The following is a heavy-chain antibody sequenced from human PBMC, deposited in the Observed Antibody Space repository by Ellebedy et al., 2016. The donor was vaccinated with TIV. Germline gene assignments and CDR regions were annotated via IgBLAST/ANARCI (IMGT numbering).Heavy chain of an antibody. D-gene: IGHD3-3*01. J-gene: IGHJ2*01. V-gene: IGHV5-51*01. CDR1: GYSFTTYW. Sequence: GESLKISCKGSGYSFTTYWIGWVRQMPGKGLEWMGIIYPGDSDIRYSPAFEGQVTISADKSISTAYLQWSSLKASDTAMYYCARLDTQYYDFWSGFSEGRYFDLWGRGTLVTVSS. CDR2: IYPGDSDI. CDR3: ARLDTQYYDFWSGFSEGRYFDL.